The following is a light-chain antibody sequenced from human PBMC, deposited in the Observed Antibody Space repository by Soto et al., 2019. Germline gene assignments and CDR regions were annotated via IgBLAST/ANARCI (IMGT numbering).Light chain of an antibody. V-gene: IGKV3-20*01. J-gene: IGKJ2*01. CDR1: QSVSSSY. Sequence: EIVVTQSPGTLSLSPGERATLSCRANQSVSSSYLAWYQQKPGQAPTLLIYGASTRATGIPDRFSGSGSGTDFTLTISRLEPEDFAVYYCQQYGSSPLYTFGQGTK. CDR3: QQYGSSPLYT. CDR2: GAS.